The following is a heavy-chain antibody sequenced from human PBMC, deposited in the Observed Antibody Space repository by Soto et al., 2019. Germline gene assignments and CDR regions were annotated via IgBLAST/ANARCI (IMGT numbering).Heavy chain of an antibody. D-gene: IGHD2-2*01. CDR1: GFTFRSYT. CDR3: ARAYAGSYDAFDI. CDR2: IYSGGST. Sequence: GGSLRLSCAASGFTFRSYTMSWVRQGPGKGLEWVSVIYSGGSTYYADSVKGRFTISRDNSRNTLYLQMNSLRAEDTAVYYCARAYAGSYDAFDIWGQGTMVTVSS. J-gene: IGHJ3*02. V-gene: IGHV3-66*01.